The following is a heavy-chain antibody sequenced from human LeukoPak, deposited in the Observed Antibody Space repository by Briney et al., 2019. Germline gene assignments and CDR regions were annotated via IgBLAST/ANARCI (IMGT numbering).Heavy chain of an antibody. CDR3: ARGGYCRGGSCYTIFDY. CDR2: INPNSGGT. D-gene: IGHD2-15*01. J-gene: IGHJ4*02. Sequence: ASVKVSCKASEYTCTGYYMHWVRQAPGQGLEWMGWINPNSGGTNYAQKFQGRVTMTRDTSISTAYMELSRLRSDDTAVYYCARGGYCRGGSCYTIFDYWGQGTLVTVSS. CDR1: EYTCTGYY. V-gene: IGHV1-2*02.